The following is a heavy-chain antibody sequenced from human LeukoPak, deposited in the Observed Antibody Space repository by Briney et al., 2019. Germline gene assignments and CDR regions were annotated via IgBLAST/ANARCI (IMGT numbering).Heavy chain of an antibody. CDR2: ISYDGSNK. D-gene: IGHD3-10*01. CDR1: GFTFSSYG. J-gene: IGHJ4*02. Sequence: PGRSLRLSCAASGFTFSSYGMPWVRQAPGKGLEWVAVISYDGSNKYYADSVKGRFTISRDNSKNTLYLQMNSLRAEDTAVYYCAKEGGITMVREPFDYWGQGTLVTVSS. CDR3: AKEGGITMVREPFDY. V-gene: IGHV3-30*18.